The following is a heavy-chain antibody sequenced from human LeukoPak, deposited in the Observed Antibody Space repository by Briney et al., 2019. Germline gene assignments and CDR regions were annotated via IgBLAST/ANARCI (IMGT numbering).Heavy chain of an antibody. V-gene: IGHV4-34*01. J-gene: IGHJ4*02. Sequence: PSETLSLTCAVYGGSFRGYYWSWIRQPPGKGLEWIGETNHSGSTNYNPSLKSRVTISLDTSMKKFSLKLNSVTAADTAVYYCASTERCSTTCPLDYWGQGTLVTVSS. CDR3: ASTERCSTTCPLDY. CDR1: GGSFRGYY. D-gene: IGHD2-2*01. CDR2: TNHSGST.